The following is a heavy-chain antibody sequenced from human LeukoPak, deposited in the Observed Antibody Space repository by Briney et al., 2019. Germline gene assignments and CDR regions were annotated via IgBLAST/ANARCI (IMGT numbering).Heavy chain of an antibody. V-gene: IGHV1-69*13. CDR2: IIPIFGTA. Sequence: GASVKVSCKASGGTFSSYAISWVRQAPGQGLEWMGGIIPIFGTANYAQKFQGRVTITADESTSTAYMELSSLRSEDTAVYYCASTLYYYDSSGYYYGYFQHWGQGTLVTVSS. J-gene: IGHJ1*01. CDR3: ASTLYYYDSSGYYYGYFQH. CDR1: GGTFSSYA. D-gene: IGHD3-22*01.